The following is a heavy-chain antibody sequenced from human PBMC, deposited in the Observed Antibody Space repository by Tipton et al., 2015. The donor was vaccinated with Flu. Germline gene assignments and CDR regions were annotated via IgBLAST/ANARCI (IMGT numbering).Heavy chain of an antibody. CDR2: TYYRSKWYN. V-gene: IGHV6-1*01. CDR3: ARRPPYSYGSRGEAFDI. J-gene: IGHJ3*02. D-gene: IGHD5-18*01. Sequence: LRLSCAISGDSVSSNSAAWNWIRQSPSRGLEWLGRTYYRSKWYNDYAVSVKSRITINPGTSKNQFSLQLNSVTPEDTAVYYCARRPPYSYGSRGEAFDIWGQGTMVTVSS. CDR1: GDSVSSNSAA.